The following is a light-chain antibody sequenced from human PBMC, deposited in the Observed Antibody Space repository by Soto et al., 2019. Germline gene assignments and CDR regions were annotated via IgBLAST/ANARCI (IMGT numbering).Light chain of an antibody. Sequence: QFALTQPASESGSPGQSITISCTGTSSDVGGYNYVSWYQQHPGKAPKLMIYDVSNRPSGVSNRFSGSKSGNTASLTISGLQAEDEADYYCSSYTSSSTLVVFGGGTKLTVL. CDR2: DVS. CDR3: SSYTSSSTLVV. CDR1: SSDVGGYNY. V-gene: IGLV2-14*01. J-gene: IGLJ2*01.